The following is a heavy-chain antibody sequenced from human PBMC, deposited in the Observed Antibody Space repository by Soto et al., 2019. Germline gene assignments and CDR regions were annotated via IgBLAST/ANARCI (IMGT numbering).Heavy chain of an antibody. V-gene: IGHV1-69*02. J-gene: IGHJ1*01. Sequence: QVQLVQSGAEVKKPGSSVKVCCKASGGTFSSYTISWVRQAPGQGLEWMGRIIPILGIANYAQKFQGRVTITADKSTSTAYMELSSLRSEDTAVYYCASHAYYYDSSGYYGFQHWGQGTLVTVSS. D-gene: IGHD3-22*01. CDR3: ASHAYYYDSSGYYGFQH. CDR2: IIPILGIA. CDR1: GGTFSSYT.